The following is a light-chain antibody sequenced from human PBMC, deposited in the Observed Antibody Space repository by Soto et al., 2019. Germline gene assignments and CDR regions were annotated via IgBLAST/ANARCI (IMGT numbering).Light chain of an antibody. Sequence: QSALTQPASVSGSPGQSITISCTGTSSDVGGYNYVSWYQQHPGKPTNLMIYEVSNRPAGAYHRFSGTTSGNTASLTISGLHAEDEDYYCCSSYTSSSLYVFGTGTKLTVL. CDR1: SSDVGGYNY. CDR3: SSYTSSSLYV. V-gene: IGLV2-14*01. J-gene: IGLJ1*01. CDR2: EVS.